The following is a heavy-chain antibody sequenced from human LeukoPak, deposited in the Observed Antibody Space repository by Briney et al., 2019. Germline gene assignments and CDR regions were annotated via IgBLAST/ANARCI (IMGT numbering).Heavy chain of an antibody. V-gene: IGHV3-30*18. J-gene: IGHJ5*02. CDR2: ISYDGSNK. CDR1: GFTFSSYG. Sequence: PGGSLRLSCAASGFTFSSYGMHWVRQAPGKGLEWVAVISYDGSNKYYADSVKGRFTISRDNSKNTLYLQMNSLRAEDTAVYYCAKDLGGVGAINWFDPWGQGTLVTVSS. D-gene: IGHD1-26*01. CDR3: AKDLGGVGAINWFDP.